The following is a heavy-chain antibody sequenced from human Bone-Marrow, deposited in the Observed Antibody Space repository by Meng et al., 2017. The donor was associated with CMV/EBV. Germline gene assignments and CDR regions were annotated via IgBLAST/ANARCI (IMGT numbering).Heavy chain of an antibody. V-gene: IGHV1-46*01. CDR1: GGTFSSYA. CDR3: ARGPLRTYGWFDP. Sequence: ASVKVSCKASGGTFSSYAISWVRQAPGQGLEWMGIINPSGGSTSYAQKFQGRVTMTRDTSTSTVYMELSSLRSEDTAVYYCARGPLRTYGWFDPWGQGTLVTVSS. CDR2: INPSGGST. D-gene: IGHD1-7*01. J-gene: IGHJ5*02.